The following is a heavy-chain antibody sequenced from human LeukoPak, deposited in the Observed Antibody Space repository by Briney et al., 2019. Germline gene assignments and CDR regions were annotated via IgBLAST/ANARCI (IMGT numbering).Heavy chain of an antibody. CDR3: AKGPDTAMAR. V-gene: IGHV3-30*18. Sequence: PGRSLRLSCAASGFTFSSYGMHWVRQAPGKGLEWVAVISYDGSNKYYADSVKGRFTTSRDNSKNTLYLQMNSLRAEDTAVYYCAKGPDTAMARWGQGTLVTVSS. J-gene: IGHJ4*02. CDR2: ISYDGSNK. D-gene: IGHD5-18*01. CDR1: GFTFSSYG.